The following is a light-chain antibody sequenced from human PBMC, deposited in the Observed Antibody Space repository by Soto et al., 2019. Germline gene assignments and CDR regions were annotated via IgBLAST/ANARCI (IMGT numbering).Light chain of an antibody. CDR1: SSDVGGYNY. J-gene: IGLJ2*01. V-gene: IGLV2-14*01. Sequence: QSVLTQPASVSGSPGQSITISCTGTSSDVGGYNYVSWYQQHPGKAPKLMISEVSKRPSGVSNRFSGSKSGNTASLTISGLQAEDEADYYCSSYTSTTTVLFGGGTQLTVL. CDR3: SSYTSTTTVL. CDR2: EVS.